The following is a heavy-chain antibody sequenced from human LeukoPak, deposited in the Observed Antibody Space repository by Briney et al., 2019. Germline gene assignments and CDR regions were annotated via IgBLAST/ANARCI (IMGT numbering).Heavy chain of an antibody. D-gene: IGHD3-22*01. CDR2: ISGSGGST. V-gene: IGHV3-23*01. J-gene: IGHJ4*02. CDR1: GFTFSSYA. CDR3: AKEETYDSRGYFDY. Sequence: GGSLRLSCAASGFTFSSYAMSWVRQAPGKGLEWVSGISGSGGSTDYAGSVKGRFTISRDNSKNTVYLQMNSLRAEDTAVYYCAKEETYDSRGYFDYWGQGTLVTVSS.